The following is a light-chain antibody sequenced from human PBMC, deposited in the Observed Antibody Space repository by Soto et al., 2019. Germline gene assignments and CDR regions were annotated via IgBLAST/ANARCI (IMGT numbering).Light chain of an antibody. Sequence: QSALTQPASVSGSPGQSITISCTGTSSDIGTYNYVSWYQHHPGKAPKVMIYEVRNRPSGVSNRFSGSKSGNTASLTISGLQAEDEADYYCCSYTTTSTLVFGGGTQLTVL. V-gene: IGLV2-14*01. J-gene: IGLJ2*01. CDR3: CSYTTTSTLV. CDR1: SSDIGTYNY. CDR2: EVR.